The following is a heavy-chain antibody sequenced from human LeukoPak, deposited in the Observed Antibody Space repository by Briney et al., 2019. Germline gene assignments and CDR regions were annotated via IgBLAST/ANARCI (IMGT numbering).Heavy chain of an antibody. Sequence: GGSLRLSCTASGFAFSSYAMSWVRQAPGKGLEWVSGITGNGVTTDYADSVKGRFTISRDNAKNSLFLQVNSLRAEDTAVYYCVRETGWLFDFWGQGTLVTVSS. CDR3: VRETGWLFDF. CDR2: ITGNGVTT. V-gene: IGHV3-23*01. CDR1: GFAFSSYA. D-gene: IGHD5-12*01. J-gene: IGHJ4*02.